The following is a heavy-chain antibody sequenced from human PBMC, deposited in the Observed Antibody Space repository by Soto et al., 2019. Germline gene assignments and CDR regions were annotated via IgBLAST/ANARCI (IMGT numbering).Heavy chain of an antibody. CDR2: IYYSGPT. CDR1: GGSISSGGYY. Sequence: SETLSLTCIVSGGSISSGGYYWSWIRQHPGKGLEWIGYIYYSGPTYYNPSLKSRVTTSVDTSKNQFSLKLSSVTAADTAVYYCARAIFGSSDYWGQGTLATVSS. D-gene: IGHD3-10*02. J-gene: IGHJ4*02. V-gene: IGHV4-31*03. CDR3: ARAIFGSSDY.